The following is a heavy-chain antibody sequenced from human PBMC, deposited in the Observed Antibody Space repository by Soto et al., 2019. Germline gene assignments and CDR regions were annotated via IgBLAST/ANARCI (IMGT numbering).Heavy chain of an antibody. J-gene: IGHJ3*02. CDR1: GGTFSSYA. CDR3: ARNVKGEWLFAFDI. Sequence: QGQLVQSGAEVKKPGSSVKVSCKASGGTFSSYAISWVRQSPGQGLEWMGGIIPIFGTANYAQKFQGRVTLTADESKSTAYMELRSMRSEDTAVYYCARNVKGEWLFAFDIWGQGTMVTVSS. CDR2: IIPIFGTA. V-gene: IGHV1-69*01. D-gene: IGHD3-16*01.